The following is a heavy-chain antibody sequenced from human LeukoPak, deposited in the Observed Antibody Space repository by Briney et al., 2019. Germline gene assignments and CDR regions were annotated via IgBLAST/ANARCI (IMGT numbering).Heavy chain of an antibody. J-gene: IGHJ4*02. CDR1: GFTFSTYS. V-gene: IGHV3-48*01. CDR2: ISSSSSTI. CDR3: AKGGRREWHRDLDY. D-gene: IGHD3-3*01. Sequence: QAGGSLRLSCAASGFTFSTYSMNWVRQAPGKGLEWVSYISSSSSTIYYADSVKGRFTISRDNAKNSLYLQMNSLRTEDTALYYCAKGGRREWHRDLDYWGQGTLVTVSS.